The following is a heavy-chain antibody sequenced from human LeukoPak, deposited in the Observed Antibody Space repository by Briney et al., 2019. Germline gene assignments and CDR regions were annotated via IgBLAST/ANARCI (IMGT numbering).Heavy chain of an antibody. D-gene: IGHD2/OR15-2a*01. CDR3: VSFYETY. CDR1: GNYW. CDR2: INSDGSWT. J-gene: IGHJ4*02. V-gene: IGHV3-74*01. Sequence: GGSLRLSCAASGNYWMHWVRQAAGKGLVWVSHINSDGSWTSYADSVKGRFTISKDNAKNTVYLQMNSLRAEDTAVYYCVSFYETYWGRGTLVTVSS.